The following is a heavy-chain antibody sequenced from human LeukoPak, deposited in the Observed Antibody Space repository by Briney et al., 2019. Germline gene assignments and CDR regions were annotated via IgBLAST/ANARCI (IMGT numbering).Heavy chain of an antibody. CDR1: GGSISSYY. CDR2: IYTSGST. V-gene: IGHV4-4*07. D-gene: IGHD3-22*01. J-gene: IGHJ4*02. Sequence: SEPLSLPSTVFGGSISSYYWSWTRPPAGQGLEWIGRIYTSGSTNYNPTLHSRVTISLDTSKNQFSFNMSSLPSPDTTVYYCARDHKEPNDSSDYYYVAQFDYWGQGTLVTVSS. CDR3: ARDHKEPNDSSDYYYVAQFDY.